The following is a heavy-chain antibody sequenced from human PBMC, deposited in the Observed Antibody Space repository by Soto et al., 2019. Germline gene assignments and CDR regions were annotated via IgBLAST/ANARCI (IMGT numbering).Heavy chain of an antibody. CDR3: VRDRALDSSGHWFDS. D-gene: IGHD6-19*01. Sequence: PSETLSLTCTVSGRPVSSGGYYWTWISQFPGKGLEWIGYIYHIGSTSYNPSLKSRLSMSLDASKNQFSLNLTSVTAADTAIYYCVRDRALDSSGHWFDSWGQGTLVTVSS. J-gene: IGHJ5*01. CDR2: IYHIGST. CDR1: GRPVSSGGYY. V-gene: IGHV4-31*03.